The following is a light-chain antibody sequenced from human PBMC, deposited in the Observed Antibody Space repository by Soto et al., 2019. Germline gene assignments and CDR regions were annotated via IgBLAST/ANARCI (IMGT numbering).Light chain of an antibody. CDR1: SSDVGGYNY. CDR2: EVT. CDR3: CSYAGSYNLGV. J-gene: IGLJ3*02. Sequence: QSALTQPASVSGSPGQSITISCTGTSSDVGGYNYVSWYQQHPGKAPKIIIYEVTNRPSWVPDRFSGAKSGNSASLTIAGLRAEDEADYYCCSYAGSYNLGVFGGGTQLTVL. V-gene: IGLV2-8*01.